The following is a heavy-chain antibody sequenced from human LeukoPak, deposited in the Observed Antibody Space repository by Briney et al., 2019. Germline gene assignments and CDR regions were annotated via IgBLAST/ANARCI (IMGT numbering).Heavy chain of an antibody. J-gene: IGHJ3*02. CDR1: GVSITSGIYY. V-gene: IGHV4-61*02. D-gene: IGHD3-10*01. CDR2: IFTSGST. Sequence: SETLSLTCTVSGVSITSGIYYWSWIRQPAGKGLEWIGRIFTSGSTNYNPSLKSRVTISVDTSKNQFSLRLSSVTAADTAVYYCARWEVRLNAFEMWGQGTMVTVSS. CDR3: ARWEVRLNAFEM.